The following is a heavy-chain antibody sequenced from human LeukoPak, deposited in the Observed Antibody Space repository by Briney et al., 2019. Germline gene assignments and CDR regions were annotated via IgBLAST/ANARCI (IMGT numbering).Heavy chain of an antibody. CDR2: INPNNGGT. V-gene: IGHV1-2*02. CDR1: GYTFTGYY. J-gene: IGHJ4*02. CDR3: ARDPGANYFDH. Sequence: ASVKVSCTASGYTFTGYYLHWVRQAPGQGLEWMGWINPNNGGTNYAQKFQGRVTMTRDTSVTTAYMELSRLRSDDTAVYYCARDPGANYFDHWGQGTLVTVSS.